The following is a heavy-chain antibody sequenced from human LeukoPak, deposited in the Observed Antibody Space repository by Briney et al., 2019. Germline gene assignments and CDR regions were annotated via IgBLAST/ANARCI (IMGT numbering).Heavy chain of an antibody. J-gene: IGHJ4*02. CDR2: INSDGSST. V-gene: IGHV3-74*01. Sequence: GGSLRLSCAASGFTFNRYEMNWVRQAPGKGLVWVSRINSDGSSTSYADSVKGRFTISRDNAKNTLYLQMNSLRAEDTAVYYCARAPVDTAMVANYWGQGTLVTVSS. CDR3: ARAPVDTAMVANY. D-gene: IGHD5-18*01. CDR1: GFTFNRYE.